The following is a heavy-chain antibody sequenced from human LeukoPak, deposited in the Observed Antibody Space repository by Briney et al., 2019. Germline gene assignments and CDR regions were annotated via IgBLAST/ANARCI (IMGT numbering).Heavy chain of an antibody. V-gene: IGHV3-7*04. D-gene: IGHD3-10*01. CDR3: ARGGSLYFVN. CDR2: IKQDGSEK. CDR1: GFTFSTSW. J-gene: IGHJ4*02. Sequence: GGSLRLSCAASGFTFSTSWMSWVRQAPGKGLEWVANIKQDGSEKYYADSVKGRFTISRDNAKTSLYLQLSSLRVEDTAVYYCARGGSLYFVNWGQGTLVTVSS.